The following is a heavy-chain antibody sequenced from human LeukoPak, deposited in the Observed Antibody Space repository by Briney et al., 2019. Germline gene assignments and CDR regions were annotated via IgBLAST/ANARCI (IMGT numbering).Heavy chain of an antibody. Sequence: ASVKVSCKASGYTFTGYYMHWVRQAPGQGLEWMGWINPNSGGTNYAQKFQGRVTMTRDTSISTAYMELSRLRSDDTAVYYCARVAGLSTTMISGDYYFDYWGQGTLVTVSS. J-gene: IGHJ4*02. CDR1: GYTFTGYY. D-gene: IGHD3-22*01. CDR2: INPNSGGT. V-gene: IGHV1-2*02. CDR3: ARVAGLSTTMISGDYYFDY.